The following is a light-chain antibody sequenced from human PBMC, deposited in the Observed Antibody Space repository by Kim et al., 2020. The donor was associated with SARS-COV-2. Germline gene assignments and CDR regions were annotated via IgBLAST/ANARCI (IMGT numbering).Light chain of an antibody. Sequence: ASVGDSVTITCRASQSISNYLNWYQQKPGKAPKLLIYAASSLQSGVPSRFSGSGSGTDFTLTISSLQPEDFATYYCQQTYNTPRTFGQGTKVEIK. CDR1: QSISNY. V-gene: IGKV1-39*01. CDR3: QQTYNTPRT. J-gene: IGKJ1*01. CDR2: AAS.